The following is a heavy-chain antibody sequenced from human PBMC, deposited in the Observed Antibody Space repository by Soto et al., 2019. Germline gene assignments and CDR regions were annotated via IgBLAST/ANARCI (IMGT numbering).Heavy chain of an antibody. CDR2: IKSDGSTT. CDR1: GFTFSNNW. CDR3: ASAAPFNYGGNSGFDF. J-gene: IGHJ4*02. D-gene: IGHD4-17*01. V-gene: IGHV3-74*03. Sequence: EVHLVESGGGLAQPGGSLRLSCAASGFTFSNNWIHWVRQAPGKGLVWVSGIKSDGSTTTYADSVKGRFTISRDNAKTTLYLQMNSLRAEDTAVYYCASAAPFNYGGNSGFDFWGQGTLVTVSS.